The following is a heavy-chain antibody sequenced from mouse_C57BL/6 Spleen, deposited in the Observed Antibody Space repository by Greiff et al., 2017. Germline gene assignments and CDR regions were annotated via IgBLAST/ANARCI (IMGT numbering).Heavy chain of an antibody. V-gene: IGHV1-18*01. CDR1: GYTFTDYN. CDR2: INPNNGGT. J-gene: IGHJ1*03. D-gene: IGHD2-3*01. Sequence: EVQLQESGPELVKPGASVKIPCKASGYTFTDYNMDWVKQSHGKSLEWIGDINPNNGGTIYNQKFKGKATLTVDKSSSTAYMELRSLTSEDTAVYYCARREDGYYVSYFDVWGTGTTVTVSS. CDR3: ARREDGYYVSYFDV.